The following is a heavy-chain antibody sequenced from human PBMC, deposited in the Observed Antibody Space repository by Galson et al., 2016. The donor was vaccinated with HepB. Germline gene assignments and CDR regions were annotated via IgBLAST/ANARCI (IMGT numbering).Heavy chain of an antibody. J-gene: IGHJ4*02. D-gene: IGHD3-10*01. CDR2: ISWDGRSP. CDR3: VRSCRTSFGSSLCYFDS. V-gene: IGHV3-43*01. CDR1: GFTFDDYT. Sequence: SLRLSCAASGFTFDDYTMHWVRQPPGKGLEWISLISWDGRSPFYTDSVEGRLTTSRDNAKNSLYLQLNSLRAEHTAVYYCVRSCRTSFGSSLCYFDSWGQGTLVTVSS.